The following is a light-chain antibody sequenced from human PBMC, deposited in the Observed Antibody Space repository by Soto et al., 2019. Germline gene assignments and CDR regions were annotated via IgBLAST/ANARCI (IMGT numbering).Light chain of an antibody. V-gene: IGKV3-20*01. CDR2: GAS. CDR3: QKYGGSPLVT. CDR1: QGVSSSY. J-gene: IGKJ5*01. Sequence: EIVLTQSPGTLSLSPGERATLSCRASQGVSSSYLAWYQQKPGQSPRRLIYGASNRATGIPDSFSGSGSGTDFSLSISRLEPEDSAVYYCQKYGGSPLVTFGQGTRLEIK.